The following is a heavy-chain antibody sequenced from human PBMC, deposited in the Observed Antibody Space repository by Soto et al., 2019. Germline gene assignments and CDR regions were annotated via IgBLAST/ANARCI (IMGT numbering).Heavy chain of an antibody. Sequence: QVQLVESGGGVVQPGRSLRLSCAASGFTFSSYGMHWVRQAPGKGLEWVAGIWYDGSNKYYADSVKGRFTISRDNSKNALYLQMNSLRAEDTAVYYCARESSGWTYYFDYWGQGTLVTVSS. J-gene: IGHJ4*02. CDR3: ARESSGWTYYFDY. V-gene: IGHV3-33*01. D-gene: IGHD6-19*01. CDR1: GFTFSSYG. CDR2: IWYDGSNK.